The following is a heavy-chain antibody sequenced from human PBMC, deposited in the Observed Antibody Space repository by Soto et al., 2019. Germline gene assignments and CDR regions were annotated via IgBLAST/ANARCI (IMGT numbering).Heavy chain of an antibody. CDR2: INPNSGGA. CDR1: GYTFSGFY. V-gene: IGHV1-2*02. CDR3: ASDAVTGTAGLDV. J-gene: IGHJ4*02. D-gene: IGHD6-19*01. Sequence: ASVKVSCKASGYTFSGFYMHWVRQAPGQGLEWMGWINPNSGGAKSAEKFQGRVTMTRDKSISTAYMELSRLTSDATAVYYWASDAVTGTAGLDVWGQGTQVTVSS.